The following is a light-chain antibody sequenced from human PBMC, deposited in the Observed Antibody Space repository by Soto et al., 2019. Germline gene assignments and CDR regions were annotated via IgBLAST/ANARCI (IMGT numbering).Light chain of an antibody. J-gene: IGKJ1*01. Sequence: EMVLTQSPATLSVFSGARATLSCLASQSVSSNLAWYQQKPGQAPRLLIYDASNRATGIPARFSGSGSGTDFTLTISSLEPEDFAVYYCQQRSNWPRTFGQGTKVDIK. CDR3: QQRSNWPRT. V-gene: IGKV3-11*01. CDR2: DAS. CDR1: QSVSSN.